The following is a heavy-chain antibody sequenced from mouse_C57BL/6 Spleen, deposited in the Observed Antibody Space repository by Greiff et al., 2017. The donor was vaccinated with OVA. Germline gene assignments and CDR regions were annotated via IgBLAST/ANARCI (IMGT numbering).Heavy chain of an antibody. J-gene: IGHJ2*01. D-gene: IGHD1-1*01. Sequence: QVQLQQPGAELVLPGASVKLSCKASGYTFTSYWMHWVKQRPGQGLEWIGEIDPSDSSTNYNQKFKGKSTLTVDKSSSTAYMQISSLTSEDSAVYYCARSGGSSLDYWGQGTTLTVSS. CDR2: IDPSDSST. V-gene: IGHV1-69*01. CDR3: ARSGGSSLDY. CDR1: GYTFTSYW.